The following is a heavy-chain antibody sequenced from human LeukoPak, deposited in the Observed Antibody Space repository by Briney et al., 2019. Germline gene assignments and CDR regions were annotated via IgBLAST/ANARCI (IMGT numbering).Heavy chain of an antibody. CDR1: GVSISSDY. J-gene: IGHJ6*02. CDR2: IYYSGSTT. V-gene: IGHV4-59*01. Sequence: SETLSLTCTVSGVSISSDYWSWIRQPPGKELEWIGSIYYSGSTTKYNPSLKSRVTISVDTSKSRFSLKLNSATAADTAVHYCARTSRHYYGSGSNLTPWPAGMDVWGQGTTVTVSS. D-gene: IGHD3-10*01. CDR3: ARTSRHYYGSGSNLTPWPAGMDV.